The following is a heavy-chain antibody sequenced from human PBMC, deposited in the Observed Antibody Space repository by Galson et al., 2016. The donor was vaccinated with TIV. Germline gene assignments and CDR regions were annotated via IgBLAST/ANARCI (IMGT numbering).Heavy chain of an antibody. Sequence: SVKVSCKASRDTFSTYTITWVRQAPGQGLEWMGRIIPMLDLAKYAQRFQGRVTITADESTSTVYMELNSLRSDDTAVYYCARGPAENYWGQGTLVTVSS. V-gene: IGHV1-69*02. J-gene: IGHJ4*02. CDR2: IIPMLDLA. CDR1: RDTFSTYT. CDR3: ARGPAENY.